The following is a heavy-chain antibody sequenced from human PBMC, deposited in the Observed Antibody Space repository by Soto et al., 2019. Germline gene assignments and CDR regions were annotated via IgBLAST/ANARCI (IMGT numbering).Heavy chain of an antibody. V-gene: IGHV3-9*01. D-gene: IGHD4-4*01. CDR1: GFLFDSYA. CDR3: AKDILIRGGLTQYYFDY. Sequence: EVQLVESGGGLVQPGRSLRLSCAASGFLFDSYAMHWVRQAPGKGLEWVSGITWNGSTIGYVDSVKGRFTISRDNAKNSLYLQMISLRPEDTAFYYCAKDILIRGGLTQYYFDYWGQGTLVTVSS. CDR2: ITWNGSTI. J-gene: IGHJ4*02.